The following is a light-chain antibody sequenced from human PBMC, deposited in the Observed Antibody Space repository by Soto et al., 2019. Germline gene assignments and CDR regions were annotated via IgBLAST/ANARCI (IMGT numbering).Light chain of an antibody. CDR3: SSYAGSNIFYV. J-gene: IGLJ1*01. CDR1: SSDVGGYNY. V-gene: IGLV2-8*01. CDR2: EVS. Sequence: QSALAQPPSASGSPGQSVTISCTGTSSDVGGYNYVSRYQQHPGKAPKLMIYEVSKRPSGVPDRFSGSKSGNTASLTVSGLQAEDEADYYCSSYAGSNIFYVFGTGTKVTVL.